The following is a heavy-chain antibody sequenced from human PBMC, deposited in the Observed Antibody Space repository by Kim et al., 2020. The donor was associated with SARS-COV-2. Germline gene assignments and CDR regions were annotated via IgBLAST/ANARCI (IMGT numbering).Heavy chain of an antibody. CDR1: GDSVSSNSAA. D-gene: IGHD2-2*03. CDR3: ARVVDFVVVPAATSAFDI. V-gene: IGHV6-1*01. J-gene: IGHJ3*02. Sequence: SQTLSLTCAISGDSVSSNSAAWNWIRQSPSRGLEWLGRTYYRSKWYNDYAVSVKSRITINPDTSKNQFSLQLNSVTPEDAAVYYCARVVDFVVVPAATSAFDIWGQGTMVTVSS. CDR2: TYYRSKWYN.